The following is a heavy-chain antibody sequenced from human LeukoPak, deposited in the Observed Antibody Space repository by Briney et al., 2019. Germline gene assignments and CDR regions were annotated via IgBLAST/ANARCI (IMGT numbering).Heavy chain of an antibody. CDR2: IYYSGTT. D-gene: IGHD3-10*01. V-gene: IGHV4-59*11. J-gene: IGHJ4*02. CDR1: GGSISSHY. CDR3: AKSFSASFFEY. Sequence: SETLSLTCTVSGGSISSHYWTWIRQPPGKGLEWIGNIYYSGTTNYNPSLKSRVTISIDASKNQFSLNLSSVTAADTAVYYCAKSFSASFFEYWGQGVLVTVSS.